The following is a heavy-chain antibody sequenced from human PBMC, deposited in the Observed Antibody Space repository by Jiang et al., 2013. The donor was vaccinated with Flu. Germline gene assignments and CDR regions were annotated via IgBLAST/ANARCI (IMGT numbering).Heavy chain of an antibody. CDR1: GSTFSSSA. Sequence: AEVKKPGSSVKVSCRASGSTFSSSAISWVRQAPGQGLEWMGRIIPIFGSPNYAQKFQGRVTITADKSTSTSYMEVTSLRSDDTAVYYCARLMGPRGGSSHNWVDPWGQGTLVTVSS. V-gene: IGHV1-69*06. D-gene: IGHD3-10*01. J-gene: IGHJ5*02. CDR3: ARLMGPRGGSSHNWVDP. CDR2: IIPIFGSP.